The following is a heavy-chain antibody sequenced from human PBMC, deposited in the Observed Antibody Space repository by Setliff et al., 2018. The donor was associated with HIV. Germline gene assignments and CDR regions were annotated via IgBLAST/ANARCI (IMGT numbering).Heavy chain of an antibody. Sequence: SVKVSCKASGGTFSNYAINWVRQAPGPGLEWMGGIIPIFGTANYAQKFQGRVTITADESTSTAYMALSSLRSEDTAIYYCARDLPHCYGAPEGVYGMDVWGQGTAVTVS. V-gene: IGHV1-69*13. J-gene: IGHJ6*02. D-gene: IGHD2-15*01. CDR2: IIPIFGTA. CDR3: ARDLPHCYGAPEGVYGMDV. CDR1: GGTFSNYA.